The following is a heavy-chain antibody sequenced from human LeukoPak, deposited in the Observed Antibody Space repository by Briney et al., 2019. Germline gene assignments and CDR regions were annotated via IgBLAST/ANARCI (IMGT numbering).Heavy chain of an antibody. D-gene: IGHD2-15*01. CDR1: GGTFSSYA. Sequence: SVKVSCKASGGTFSSYAISWVRQAPGQGLEWMGGIIPIFGTANYAQKFQGRVTVTADESTSTAYMELSSLRSEDTAVYYCARGAGLCSGGSCYDYYYGMDVWGKGTTVTVSS. CDR2: IIPIFGTA. V-gene: IGHV1-69*13. J-gene: IGHJ6*04. CDR3: ARGAGLCSGGSCYDYYYGMDV.